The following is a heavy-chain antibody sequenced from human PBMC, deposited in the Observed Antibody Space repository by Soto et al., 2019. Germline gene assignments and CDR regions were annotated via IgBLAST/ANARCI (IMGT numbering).Heavy chain of an antibody. J-gene: IGHJ4*02. D-gene: IGHD4-17*01. CDR1: GFTFDDYA. V-gene: IGHV3-9*01. CDR3: AKDIYCDYSLPFDY. Sequence: DVQLVESGGGLVQPGRSLRLSCAASGFTFDDYAMHWVRQAPGKGLECVSGISWNSGSIGYADSVKGRFTISRDNAKNSLYLQMNSLRAEDTALYYCAKDIYCDYSLPFDYWGQGTLVTVSS. CDR2: ISWNSGSI.